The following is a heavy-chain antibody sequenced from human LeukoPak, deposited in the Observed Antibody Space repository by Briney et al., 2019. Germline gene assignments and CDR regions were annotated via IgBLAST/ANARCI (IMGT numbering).Heavy chain of an antibody. Sequence: GGSLRLSCAASGFTFSSYSMNWVRQAPGKGLEWVSSISSSSSYIYYADSVKGRFTISRDNAMNSLYLQMNSLRAEDTAVYYCARAAIAAARIYYYMDVWGNGTTVTVSS. CDR1: GFTFSSYS. V-gene: IGHV3-21*01. J-gene: IGHJ6*03. CDR3: ARAAIAAARIYYYMDV. CDR2: ISSSSSYI. D-gene: IGHD6-13*01.